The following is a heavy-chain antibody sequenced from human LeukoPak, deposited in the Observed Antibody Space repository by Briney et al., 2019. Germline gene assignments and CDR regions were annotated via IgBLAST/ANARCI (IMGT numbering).Heavy chain of an antibody. CDR2: IIPIFGTA. D-gene: IGHD2-21*01. CDR3: WGGGWKKPFDY. V-gene: IGHV1-69*13. J-gene: IGHJ4*02. Sequence: SVKVSCTASGYTFTSYGISWVRQAPGQGLEWMGGIIPIFGTANYAQKFQGRVTITADESTSTAYMELSSLRSEDTAVYYCWGGGWKKPFDYWGQGTLVTVSS. CDR1: GYTFTSYG.